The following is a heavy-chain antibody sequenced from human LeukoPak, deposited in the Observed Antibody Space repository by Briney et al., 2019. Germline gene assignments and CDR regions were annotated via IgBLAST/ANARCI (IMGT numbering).Heavy chain of an antibody. CDR1: GFSLSTSGMC. Sequence: SGPALVKPTQSLTLTCTFSGFSLSTSGMCVSWIRQPPGEALEWLALIDWDGDKYYSTSLKTRLTISKDTSKNQVVLTMTNMDPVDTATYYCARNSYYYGSGSLDFDYWGQGTLVTVSS. J-gene: IGHJ4*02. CDR2: IDWDGDK. CDR3: ARNSYYYGSGSLDFDY. V-gene: IGHV2-70*01. D-gene: IGHD3-10*01.